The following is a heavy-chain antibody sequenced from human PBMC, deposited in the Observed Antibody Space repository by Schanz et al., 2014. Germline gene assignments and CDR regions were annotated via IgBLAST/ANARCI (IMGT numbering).Heavy chain of an antibody. CDR1: GFSVSTNY. Sequence: EVQLVESGGGLIQPGGSLRLSCAVSGFSVSTNYMGWVRQAPGKGLEWVSSIYINSGSTNYADSVKGRFIISRDSSKNTLFLQMNSLRAEDTAVYFCARDEGRDGYNLAFDVWGQGTLVTVSS. CDR3: ARDEGRDGYNLAFDV. V-gene: IGHV3-53*01. J-gene: IGHJ3*01. CDR2: IYINSGST. D-gene: IGHD5-12*01.